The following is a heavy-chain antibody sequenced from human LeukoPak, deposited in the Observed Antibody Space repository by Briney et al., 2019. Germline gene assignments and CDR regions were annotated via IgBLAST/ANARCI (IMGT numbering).Heavy chain of an antibody. Sequence: GGSLRLSCAASGFTFSSYAMSWVRQAPGKGLEWVSAISGSGGSTYYADSVKGRFTISRDNSKNTLYLQINSLRAEDTAVYNCAKSGSGSSGWLGGDYFDYWGQGTLVTVSS. CDR3: AKSGSGSSGWLGGDYFDY. V-gene: IGHV3-23*01. D-gene: IGHD6-19*01. J-gene: IGHJ4*02. CDR1: GFTFSSYA. CDR2: ISGSGGST.